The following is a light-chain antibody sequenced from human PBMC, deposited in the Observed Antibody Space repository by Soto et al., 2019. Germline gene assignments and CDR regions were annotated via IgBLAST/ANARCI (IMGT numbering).Light chain of an antibody. J-gene: IGKJ2*01. Sequence: DIRMTQSPSTLSASVGDRVSITCRASQSISSWLAWYQQKPGKAPKLLIYKASNLESGVPSRFSGSGSGTVFTLTISSLQPDDFATSYCQQYNTYYTFGQGTKLEIK. CDR1: QSISSW. CDR2: KAS. CDR3: QQYNTYYT. V-gene: IGKV1-5*03.